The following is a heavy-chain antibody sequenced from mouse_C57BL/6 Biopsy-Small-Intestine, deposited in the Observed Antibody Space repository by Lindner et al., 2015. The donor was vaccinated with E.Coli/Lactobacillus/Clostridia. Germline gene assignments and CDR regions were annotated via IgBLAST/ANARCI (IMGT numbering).Heavy chain of an antibody. CDR2: INPSSGYT. CDR1: GYTFTSYW. CDR3: ARNDYDHYYAVDY. V-gene: IGHV1-7*01. D-gene: IGHD2-4*01. J-gene: IGHJ4*01. Sequence: VQLQESGAELAKPGASVKLSCKASGYTFTSYWIHWVKQRPGQGLEWIGYINPSSGYTKYNQKFKDKATVTADKSSSTAYMQLSSLTYEESAVYYCARNDYDHYYAVDYWGQGTSVTVPS.